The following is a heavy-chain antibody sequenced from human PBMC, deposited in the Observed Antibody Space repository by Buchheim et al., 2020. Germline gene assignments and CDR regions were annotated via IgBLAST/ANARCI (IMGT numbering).Heavy chain of an antibody. CDR3: ARDRLEWFPYCYGMDV. V-gene: IGHV3-48*03. D-gene: IGHD3-3*01. CDR2: ISSSGSTI. J-gene: IGHJ6*02. CDR1: GFTFSSYE. Sequence: EVQLVESGGGLVQPGGSLRLSCAASGFTFSSYEMNWVRQAPGKGLEWVSYISSSGSTIYYADSVKGRFTISRDNAKNSLYLQMNSLRAEDTAVYYCARDRLEWFPYCYGMDVWGQGTT.